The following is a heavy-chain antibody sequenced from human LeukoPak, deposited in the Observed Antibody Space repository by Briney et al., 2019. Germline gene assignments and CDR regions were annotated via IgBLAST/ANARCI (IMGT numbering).Heavy chain of an antibody. Sequence: SETLSLTCTVSGGSISSGSYYWSWIRQPAGKGLEWIGRIYTSGSTNYNPSLGSRVTISIDTSKNQFSLKLSSVTAADTAVYYCARGLQELRYFDWFPRDDSYYFDYWGQGTLVTVSS. CDR1: GGSISSGSYY. CDR2: IYTSGST. V-gene: IGHV4-61*02. CDR3: ARGLQELRYFDWFPRDDSYYFDY. D-gene: IGHD3-9*01. J-gene: IGHJ4*02.